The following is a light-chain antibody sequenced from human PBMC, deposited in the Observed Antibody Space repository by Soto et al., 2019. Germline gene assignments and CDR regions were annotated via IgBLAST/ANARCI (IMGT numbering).Light chain of an antibody. CDR2: EVT. J-gene: IGLJ2*01. CDR3: CSYTSSSTLI. V-gene: IGLV2-14*01. Sequence: QSALTQPASVSGSPGQSITISCTGTSSDVGGYKYVSWYQQHPGKAPKLMIYEVTYWPSGVSNRFSGFKSGNTASLTISGLQAEDEADYYCCSYTSSSTLIFGGGTKLTVL. CDR1: SSDVGGYKY.